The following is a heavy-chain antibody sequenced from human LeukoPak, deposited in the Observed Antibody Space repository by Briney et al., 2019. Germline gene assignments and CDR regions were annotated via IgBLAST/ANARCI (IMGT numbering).Heavy chain of an antibody. CDR3: AKDMAIAVAGSPDY. CDR1: GFTFSSYA. CDR2: ISGSGGST. Sequence: PGGSLRLSCAASGFTFSSYAMSWVRQAPGKGLEWVSAISGSGGSTYYADSVKGRFTISRDNSKNTLYLQMNSLRAEDTAVYYCAKDMAIAVAGSPDYWGQGTLVTVSS. D-gene: IGHD6-19*01. V-gene: IGHV3-23*01. J-gene: IGHJ4*02.